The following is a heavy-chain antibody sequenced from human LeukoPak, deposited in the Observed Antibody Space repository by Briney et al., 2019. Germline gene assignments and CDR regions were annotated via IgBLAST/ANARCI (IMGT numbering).Heavy chain of an antibody. CDR3: ARGTDDYGDFGVFDI. J-gene: IGHJ3*02. D-gene: IGHD4-17*01. V-gene: IGHV4-38-2*02. CDR2: YHHTGRT. Sequence: SETLSLTCSVSAYSISSGYYWGWIRQPPGKGLEWIGSYHHTGRTYYNQSLKSRVTISEDTSKNQFSLKLSSLTAADTAVYYCARGTDDYGDFGVFDIWGQGTMVTVSS. CDR1: AYSISSGYY.